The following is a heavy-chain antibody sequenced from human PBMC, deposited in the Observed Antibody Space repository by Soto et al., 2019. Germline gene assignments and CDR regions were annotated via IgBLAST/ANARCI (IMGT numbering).Heavy chain of an antibody. J-gene: IGHJ5*02. CDR3: ARESAGSGRNNWFDP. Sequence: SSETLSLTCTVSGGSISSYYWSWVRQPPGKELEWIGYIYYTGSTYYNPSLKSRDTLSIDTSRSQLLLQLNSVTAADTAVYYCARESAGSGRNNWFDPWGQGTLVTVPS. CDR1: GGSISSYY. CDR2: IYYTGST. D-gene: IGHD3-10*01. V-gene: IGHV4-59*01.